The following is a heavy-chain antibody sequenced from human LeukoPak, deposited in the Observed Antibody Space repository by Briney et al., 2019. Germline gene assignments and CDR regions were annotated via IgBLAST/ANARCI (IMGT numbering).Heavy chain of an antibody. CDR3: ARGERLGPDF. Sequence: PSETLSLTCTVSGDSIIGYYWSWIRQPPGKGLEWIGYIHYSGSSNYNPSLQSRVTISVDTSRGHFSLKPSSATAADTAVYYCARGERLGPDFWGQGTLVTVSS. V-gene: IGHV4-59*01. J-gene: IGHJ4*02. CDR2: IHYSGSS. CDR1: GDSIIGYY. D-gene: IGHD1-1*01.